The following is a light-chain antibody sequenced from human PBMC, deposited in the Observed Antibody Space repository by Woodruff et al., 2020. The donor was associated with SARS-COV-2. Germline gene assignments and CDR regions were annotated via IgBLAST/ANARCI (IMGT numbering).Light chain of an antibody. CDR1: VSSN. V-gene: IGKV3-15*01. Sequence: VSSNLAWYQQKPLQAPRLLIYGASTRATGIPARFSGSGSGTEFTLTISSLQSEDFAVYYCQQYNNWPPWTFGQGTKVEIK. J-gene: IGKJ1*01. CDR2: GAS. CDR3: QQYNNWPPWT.